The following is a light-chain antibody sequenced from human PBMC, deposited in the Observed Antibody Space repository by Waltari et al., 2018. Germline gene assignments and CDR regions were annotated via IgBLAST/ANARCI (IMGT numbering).Light chain of an antibody. CDR2: SNN. V-gene: IGLV1-44*01. J-gene: IGLJ2*01. CDR3: ATWDDSLKEV. CDR1: SSNLGRTK. Sequence: QSVLTQPPSASGTPGQRVTISCSGSSSNLGRTKVNWYQQLPGTAPKLLIYSNNQRPSGVPDRFSGSKSGTSASLAISGLQSEDEADYYCATWDDSLKEVFGGGTKLTVL.